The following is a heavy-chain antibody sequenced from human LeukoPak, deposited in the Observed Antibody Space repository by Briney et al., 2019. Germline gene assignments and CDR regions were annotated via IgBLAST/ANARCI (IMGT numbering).Heavy chain of an antibody. CDR2: IYYSGST. D-gene: IGHD1-7*01. Sequence: SETLSLTCTVSGGSISSGGYYWSWIRQHPGKGLEWIGYIYYSGSTYYNPSLKSRVTISVDTSKNQFSLKLSSVTAADTAVYYCARSANARKSGITGTTAVDWGQGTLVTVSS. V-gene: IGHV4-31*03. J-gene: IGHJ4*02. CDR1: GGSISSGGYY. CDR3: ARSANARKSGITGTTAVD.